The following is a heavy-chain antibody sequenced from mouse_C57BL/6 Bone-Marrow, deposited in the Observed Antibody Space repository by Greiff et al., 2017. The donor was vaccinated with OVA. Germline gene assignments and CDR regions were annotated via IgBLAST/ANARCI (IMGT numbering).Heavy chain of an antibody. Sequence: EVMLVESGGGLVQSGRSLRLSCATSGFTFSDFYMEWVRQAPGKGLEWIAASRNKANDYTTEYSASVKGRFIVSRDTSQSILYLQMNALIAEDTAIYYCARVYDGYYRFAYWGQGTLVTVSA. CDR1: GFTFSDFY. V-gene: IGHV7-1*01. CDR3: ARVYDGYYRFAY. CDR2: SRNKANDYTT. J-gene: IGHJ3*01. D-gene: IGHD2-3*01.